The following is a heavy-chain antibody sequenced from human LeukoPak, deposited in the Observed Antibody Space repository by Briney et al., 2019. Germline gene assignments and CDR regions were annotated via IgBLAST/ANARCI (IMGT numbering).Heavy chain of an antibody. CDR3: AKDRGSYSTTADS. CDR2: IWYDGTNK. J-gene: IGHJ4*02. CDR1: VYTFSDYG. V-gene: IGHV3-33*03. Sequence: GMSLRLSCAASVYTFSDYGIHWVRQAPHKGLEGVTVIWYDGTNKYYGDSMKGRLTISRDKSKNTLYLQMNSQRAEDTAVYFCAKDRGSYSTTADSWGQGTLVTVSS. D-gene: IGHD1-26*01.